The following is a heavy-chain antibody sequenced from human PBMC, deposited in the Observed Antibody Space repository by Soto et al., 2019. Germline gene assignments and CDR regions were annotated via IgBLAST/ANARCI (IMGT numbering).Heavy chain of an antibody. V-gene: IGHV3-30*18. J-gene: IGHJ4*02. CDR3: AKGLSGSSTPTFDY. CDR2: ISYDGSNK. D-gene: IGHD1-26*01. Sequence: GGSVRLSCAASGFTFSSYGMHWVRQAPGKGLEWVAVISYDGSNKYYADSVKGRFTISRDNSKNTLYLQMNSLRAEDTAVYYCAKGLSGSSTPTFDYWGQGPLVTVSS. CDR1: GFTFSSYG.